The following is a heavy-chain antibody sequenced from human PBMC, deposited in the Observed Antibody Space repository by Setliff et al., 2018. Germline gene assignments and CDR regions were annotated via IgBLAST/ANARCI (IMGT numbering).Heavy chain of an antibody. CDR1: GYTLTTYA. J-gene: IGHJ6*03. D-gene: IGHD2-15*01. CDR3: VRASRFGTIVYRGDYYMDV. Sequence: ASVKVSCKASGYTLTTYAIGWMRQAPGQGLEWMGWINTNTGNPFYAQGFTGRFVFSLDTSVNTAYLQISSLKPDDTAVYYCVRASRFGTIVYRGDYYMDVWGKGTTVTVSS. V-gene: IGHV7-4-1*02. CDR2: INTNTGNP.